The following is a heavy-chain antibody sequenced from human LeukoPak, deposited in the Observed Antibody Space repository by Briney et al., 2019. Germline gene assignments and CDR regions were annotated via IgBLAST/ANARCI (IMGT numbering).Heavy chain of an antibody. Sequence: GGSLRLSCAASGFTFSYYAMHWVRQAPGKGLEWVAVLSYDGSKKYYADSVKGRFTISRDNSKNTLYLQMNRLRGEDTAVYYCARDREHYDRGGYSSFFDHWGQGTQVTVSS. V-gene: IGHV3-30-3*01. CDR1: GFTFSYYA. J-gene: IGHJ4*02. CDR3: ARDREHYDRGGYSSFFDH. CDR2: LSYDGSKK. D-gene: IGHD3-22*01.